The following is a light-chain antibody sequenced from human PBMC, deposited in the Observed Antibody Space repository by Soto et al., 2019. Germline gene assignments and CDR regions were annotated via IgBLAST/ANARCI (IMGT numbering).Light chain of an antibody. CDR2: EVS. CDR1: SSDVGGYDY. CDR3: SSYTTTTTLV. V-gene: IGLV2-14*01. J-gene: IGLJ2*01. Sequence: QSALTKPASVSGSPGQSITISCTGTSSDVGGYDYVSWFQQHPGKAPKLMIYEVSNRPPGVSNRFSGSKSGDTASLTISGLQAEDEADYYCSSYTTTTTLVFGGGTKLTVL.